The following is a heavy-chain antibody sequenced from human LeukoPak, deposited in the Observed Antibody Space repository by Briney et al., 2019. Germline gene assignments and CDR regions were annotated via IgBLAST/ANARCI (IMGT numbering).Heavy chain of an antibody. CDR1: GGSFSGYY. CDR2: INHSGST. D-gene: IGHD3-22*01. V-gene: IGHV4-34*01. CDR3: ARGEGYYTMIVVVIAGYFQH. J-gene: IGHJ1*01. Sequence: SETLSLTCAVYGGSFSGYYWSWIRQPPGKRLEWIGEINHSGSTNYNPSLKSRVTISVDTSKNQFSLKLSSVTAADTAVYYCARGEGYYTMIVVVIAGYFQHWGQGTLVTVSS.